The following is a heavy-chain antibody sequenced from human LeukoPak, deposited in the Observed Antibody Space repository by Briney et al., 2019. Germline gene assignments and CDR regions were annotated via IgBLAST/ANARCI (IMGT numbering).Heavy chain of an antibody. CDR1: GFTFSSYG. Sequence: PGGSLRLSCAASGFTFSSYGMHWVRQAPGKGLEWVAVKSYDGSNKYYADSVKGRFTISRDNSKNTLYLQMNSLRAEDTAVYYCAKGGYSGYDLLHYYYGMDVWGQGTTVTVSS. CDR2: KSYDGSNK. J-gene: IGHJ6*02. D-gene: IGHD5-12*01. V-gene: IGHV3-30*18. CDR3: AKGGYSGYDLLHYYYGMDV.